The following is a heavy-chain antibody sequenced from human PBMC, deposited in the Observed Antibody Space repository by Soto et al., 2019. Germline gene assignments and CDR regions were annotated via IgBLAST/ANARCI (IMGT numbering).Heavy chain of an antibody. CDR1: GFTFSNAW. J-gene: IGHJ3*02. Sequence: EVQLVESGGGLVKPGGSLRLSCAASGFTFSNAWMNWVRQAPGKGLEWVGRIKSKTDGGTTDYAAPVKGRFTISRDDSKNTLYLQMNSLKTDDTAVYYCTTGLVKGRGAFDIWGQGTMVTVSS. V-gene: IGHV3-15*07. D-gene: IGHD2-21*01. CDR2: IKSKTDGGTT. CDR3: TTGLVKGRGAFDI.